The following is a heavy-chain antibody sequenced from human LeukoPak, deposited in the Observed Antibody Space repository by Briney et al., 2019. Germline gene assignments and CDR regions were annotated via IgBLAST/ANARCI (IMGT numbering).Heavy chain of an antibody. CDR2: ISHDGSNK. Sequence: GTSLRLSCAASGFPFSDYGMYWVRQAPGKGLEWLAVISHDGSNKYYADSVKGRITISRDNSMNTLYLQMNSLRAEDTAVYYCAKALNYYDSSGYSPLLDYWGQGTLVTVSS. CDR1: GFPFSDYG. V-gene: IGHV3-30*18. J-gene: IGHJ4*02. CDR3: AKALNYYDSSGYSPLLDY. D-gene: IGHD3-22*01.